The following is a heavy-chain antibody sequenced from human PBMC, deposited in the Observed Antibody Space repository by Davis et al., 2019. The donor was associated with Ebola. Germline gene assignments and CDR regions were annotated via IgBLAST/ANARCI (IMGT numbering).Heavy chain of an antibody. CDR2: INAGNGNT. CDR1: EYTFTSYA. Sequence: AASVKVSCKASEYTFTSYAMHWVRQAPGQRLEWMGWINAGNGNTKYSQKFQGRVTITRDTSASTAYMELSSLRSEDTAVYYCARAQFPTTSDHWGQGTLVTVSS. J-gene: IGHJ4*02. D-gene: IGHD1-1*01. V-gene: IGHV1-3*01. CDR3: ARAQFPTTSDH.